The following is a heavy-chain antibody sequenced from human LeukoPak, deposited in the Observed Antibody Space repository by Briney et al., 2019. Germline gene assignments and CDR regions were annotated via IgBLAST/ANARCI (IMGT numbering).Heavy chain of an antibody. CDR2: ISYDGSNK. V-gene: IGHV3-30-3*01. J-gene: IGHJ4*02. CDR1: GLTFSTYA. Sequence: GGSLRLSCAASGLTFSTYAMHWVRQGPGKGLEWVAVISYDGSNKYYADSVKGRFTISRDNSKNTLYLQMSSLSAEDTAVYYCARSTTPHYYGSGSYALGYWGQGTLVTVPS. CDR3: ARSTTPHYYGSGSYALGY. D-gene: IGHD3-10*01.